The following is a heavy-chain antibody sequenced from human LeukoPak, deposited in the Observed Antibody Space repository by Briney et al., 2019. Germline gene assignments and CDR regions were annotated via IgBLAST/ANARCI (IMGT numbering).Heavy chain of an antibody. J-gene: IGHJ4*02. CDR2: INTNTGNP. Sequence: ASVKVSCKASGYTFTSYAMNWVRQAPGQGLEWMGWINTNTGNPTYAQGFTGRFVFSLDTSVSTAYLQWTSLKASDTAMYYCARRREGYNYGYIDYWGQGTLVTVSS. CDR1: GYTFTSYA. D-gene: IGHD5-18*01. CDR3: ARRREGYNYGYIDY. V-gene: IGHV7-4-1*02.